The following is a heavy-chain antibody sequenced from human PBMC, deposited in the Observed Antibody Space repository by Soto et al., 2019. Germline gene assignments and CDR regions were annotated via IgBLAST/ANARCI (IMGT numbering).Heavy chain of an antibody. J-gene: IGHJ6*02. V-gene: IGHV3-30*18. CDR3: AKDHGFDEFQLLYYSYYGLDV. CDR1: GFTLSSHG. CDR2: VSYDGGTK. Sequence: GGSLRLSCAASGFTLSSHGMQWVRQAPGKGLEWVAVVSYDGGTKYYADSVKGRFTIFRDNSKNTLYLQMNSLRAEDRAVYYCAKDHGFDEFQLLYYSYYGLDVWGQGTTVTVSS. D-gene: IGHD2-2*02.